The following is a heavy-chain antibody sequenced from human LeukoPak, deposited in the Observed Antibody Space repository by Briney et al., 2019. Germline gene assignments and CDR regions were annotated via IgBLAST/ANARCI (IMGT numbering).Heavy chain of an antibody. CDR3: ARPHDTGVGASGSGWSYFDF. D-gene: IGHD6-19*01. CDR1: GYRITNYW. V-gene: IGHV5-51*01. J-gene: IGHJ4*02. Sequence: GAFLMISGNCSGYRITNYWIGWVRPMPGKGVEWMSIINPGDGYTRYDPSLQGQVTLSTDTSIFTAYLQWSSLKASDTAIYYCARPHDTGVGASGSGWSYFDFWGQGTLITVSS. CDR2: INPGDGYT.